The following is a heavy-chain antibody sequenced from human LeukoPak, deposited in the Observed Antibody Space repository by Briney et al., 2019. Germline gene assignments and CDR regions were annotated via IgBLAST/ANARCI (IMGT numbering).Heavy chain of an antibody. Sequence: SETLSLTCVVSGGSFSGYYWSWIRQPPGKGLEWIGYIYHSGSTYYNPSLKSRVTISVDRSKNQFSLKLSSVTAADTAVYYCARGERFDPWGQGTLVTVSS. J-gene: IGHJ5*02. CDR1: GGSFSGYY. CDR2: IYHSGST. CDR3: ARGERFDP. V-gene: IGHV4-34*01.